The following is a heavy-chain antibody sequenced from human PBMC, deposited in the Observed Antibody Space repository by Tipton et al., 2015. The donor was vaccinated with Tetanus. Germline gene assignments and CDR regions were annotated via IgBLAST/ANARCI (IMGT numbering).Heavy chain of an antibody. CDR1: GGSINNNNDF. CDR3: GRGGIAGAGGGHDY. CDR2: IYYSGST. V-gene: IGHV4-61*05. Sequence: TLSLTCTVSGGSINNNNDFWGWIRQPPGKGLEWIGYIYYSGSTNYNPSLKSRVTISVDTSKHQFSLKLSSVTAADTAVYYSGRGGIAGAGGGHDYLGQGTLVTVSS. J-gene: IGHJ4*02. D-gene: IGHD1-26*01.